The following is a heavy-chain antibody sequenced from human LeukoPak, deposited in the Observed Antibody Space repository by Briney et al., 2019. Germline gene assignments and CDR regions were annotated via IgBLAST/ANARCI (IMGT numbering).Heavy chain of an antibody. CDR3: AKDSLRDCSSTSCLGAFDI. J-gene: IGHJ3*02. CDR1: GFTVSSNY. Sequence: GGSLRLSCAASGFTVSSNYMSWVRQAPGKGLEWVSVIYSCGSTYYADSVKGRFTISRDNSKNTLYLQMNSLRAEDTAVYYCAKDSLRDCSSTSCLGAFDIWGQGTMVTVSS. CDR2: IYSCGST. D-gene: IGHD2-2*01. V-gene: IGHV3-53*01.